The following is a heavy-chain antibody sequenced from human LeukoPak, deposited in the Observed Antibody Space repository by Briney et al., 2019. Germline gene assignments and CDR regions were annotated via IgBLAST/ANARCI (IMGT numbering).Heavy chain of an antibody. CDR2: MNPNSGNT. Sequence: ASVKVSCKASGYTFTSYDINWVRQATGQGLEWMGWMNPNSGNTGYAQKFQGRVTVTTEASTSTAYMELRSLTSYDTAVYYCARDAVSTTTAGGIDYWGQGTLVTVSS. CDR1: GYTFTSYD. D-gene: IGHD5/OR15-5a*01. V-gene: IGHV1-8*01. CDR3: ARDAVSTTTAGGIDY. J-gene: IGHJ4*02.